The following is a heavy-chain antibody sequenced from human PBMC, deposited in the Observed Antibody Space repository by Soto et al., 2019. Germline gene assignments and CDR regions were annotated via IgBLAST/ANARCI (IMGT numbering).Heavy chain of an antibody. CDR1: GGAISGYY. CDR2: IYSSGGT. CDR3: ARGQRFSDSFDP. J-gene: IGHJ5*02. D-gene: IGHD3-3*01. V-gene: IGHV4-4*07. Sequence: QVHLQESGPGLVKPSETLSLTCTVSGGAISGYYWTWIRQTAGHGLEWIGRIYSSGGTKYNPSLKNRVDMSLDMSKIQFSLRLSSVTAADTAVYYCARGQRFSDSFDPWGQGTLVTVSS.